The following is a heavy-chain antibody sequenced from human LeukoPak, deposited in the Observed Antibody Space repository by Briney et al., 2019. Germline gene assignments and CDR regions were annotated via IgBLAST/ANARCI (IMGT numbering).Heavy chain of an antibody. V-gene: IGHV1-24*01. Sequence: ASVKVSCKVSGYTLTELSMHWVRQAPGKGLEWMGGFDPEDGETIYAQKFQGRVTMTEDTSTDTAYMELSSLRSEDTAVYYCATAPGPDFWSGSKDYWGQGTLVTVSS. CDR3: ATAPGPDFWSGSKDY. CDR1: GYTLTELS. CDR2: FDPEDGET. D-gene: IGHD3-3*01. J-gene: IGHJ4*02.